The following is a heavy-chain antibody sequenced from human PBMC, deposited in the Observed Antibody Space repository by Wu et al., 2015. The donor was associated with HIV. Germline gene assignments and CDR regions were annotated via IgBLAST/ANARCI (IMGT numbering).Heavy chain of an antibody. J-gene: IGHJ4*02. D-gene: IGHD5-24*01. CDR3: ARGLVEMTTTYYFDY. CDR2: INPNSGGT. CDR1: GYTFTGYY. Sequence: QVQLLQSEAEVKKPGASVKVSCKASGYTFTGYYIHWVRQAPGQGLEWMAWINPNSGGTNYAQKFQGRVTMTRDTSINTAYMELSRLRSDDTAVYYCARGLVEMTTTYYFDYWGPGTLVTVSS. V-gene: IGHV1-2*02.